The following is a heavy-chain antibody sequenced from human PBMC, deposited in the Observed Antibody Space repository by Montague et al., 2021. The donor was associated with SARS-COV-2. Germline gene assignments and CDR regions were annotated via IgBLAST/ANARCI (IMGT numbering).Heavy chain of an antibody. CDR3: ANSWRTQLLFGTLYYGMDD. Sequence: SETLSLTCTVSGGSISSYYWNWIRQPPGRGLQWIGYISYSGSTNYNPSLKSRVTISVDTSKNHFTLRLSSVTAADTAVYYCANSWRTQLLFGTLYYGMDDWGQGTTVTVSS. J-gene: IGHJ6*02. CDR1: GGSISSYY. CDR2: ISYSGST. V-gene: IGHV4-59*01. D-gene: IGHD2-2*01.